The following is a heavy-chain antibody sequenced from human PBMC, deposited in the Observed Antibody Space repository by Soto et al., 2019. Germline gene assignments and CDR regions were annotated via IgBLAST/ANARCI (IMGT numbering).Heavy chain of an antibody. Sequence: ASVKVSCKASGFTFTSSAMQWVRQARGQRLEWIGWIVVGSGNTNYAQKFQERVTITRDMSTSTAYMELNSLRAEDTAVYYCAREQYYYDSSGYYAGAFDIWGQGTMVTVSS. J-gene: IGHJ3*02. D-gene: IGHD3-22*01. V-gene: IGHV1-58*02. CDR1: GFTFTSSA. CDR3: AREQYYYDSSGYYAGAFDI. CDR2: IVVGSGNT.